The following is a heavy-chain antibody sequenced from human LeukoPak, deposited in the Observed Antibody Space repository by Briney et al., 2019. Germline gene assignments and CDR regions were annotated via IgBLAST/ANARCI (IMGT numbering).Heavy chain of an antibody. V-gene: IGHV3-30*02. Sequence: GGSLRLSCAASGFTFSNYGMHWVRQAPGKGLEWVAFIRFDGSNKYYRDSVKGRFTISRDNSKNTLYLQMNSLRAEDMAVYYCATERAGERPRPLLNYYYMDVWGKGTTVTISS. D-gene: IGHD3-16*01. CDR1: GFTFSNYG. CDR3: ATERAGERPRPLLNYYYMDV. J-gene: IGHJ6*03. CDR2: IRFDGSNK.